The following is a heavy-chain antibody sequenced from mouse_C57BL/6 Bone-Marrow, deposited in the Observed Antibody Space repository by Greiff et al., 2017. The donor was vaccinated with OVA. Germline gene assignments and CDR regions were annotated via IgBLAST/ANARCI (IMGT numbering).Heavy chain of an antibody. CDR3: ARKSSSRCYAMDY. CDR1: GFTFSDYG. D-gene: IGHD1-1*01. J-gene: IGHJ4*01. Sequence: EVQVVESGGGLVKPGGSLKLSCAASGFTFSDYGMHWVRQAPEKGLEWVAYISSGSSTIYYADTVKGRFTIARDNAKNTLFLQMTSLRSEDTAMYYCARKSSSRCYAMDYWGQGTSVTVSS. CDR2: ISSGSSTI. V-gene: IGHV5-17*01.